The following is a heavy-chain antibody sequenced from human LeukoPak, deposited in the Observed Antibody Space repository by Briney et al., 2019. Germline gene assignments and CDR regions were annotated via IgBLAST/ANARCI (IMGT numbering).Heavy chain of an antibody. V-gene: IGHV3-23*01. CDR2: ISGSGGST. CDR1: GFTFSSYA. Sequence: GGSLRLSCAASGFTFSSYAMSWVRQAPGKGLEWVSAISGSGGSTYYADSVKGRFTISRDNSKNTLYLQMNSLRAEDTAVYYCAKDIYDFWSGYYLFDYWGQGTLVTVSS. D-gene: IGHD3-3*01. J-gene: IGHJ4*02. CDR3: AKDIYDFWSGYYLFDY.